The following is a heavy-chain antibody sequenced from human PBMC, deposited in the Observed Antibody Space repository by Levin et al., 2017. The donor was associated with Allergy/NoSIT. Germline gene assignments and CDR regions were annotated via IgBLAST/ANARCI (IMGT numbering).Heavy chain of an antibody. CDR1: GYTFTGYY. CDR3: AREWAAADPYYFDY. J-gene: IGHJ4*02. D-gene: IGHD6-13*01. Sequence: ASVKVSCKASGYTFTGYYMHWVRQAPGQGLEWMGWINPNSGGTNYAQKFQGRVTMTRDTSISTAYMELSRLRSDDTAVYYCAREWAAADPYYFDYWGQGTLVTVSS. V-gene: IGHV1-2*02. CDR2: INPNSGGT.